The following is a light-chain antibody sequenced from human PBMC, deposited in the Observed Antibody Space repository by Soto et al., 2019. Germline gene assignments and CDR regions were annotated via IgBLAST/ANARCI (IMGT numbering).Light chain of an antibody. V-gene: IGKV1-5*01. Sequence: DIQMTQSPSSLSASVGYRVTMTCRASQSISSYLNWYQQKPGKAPKLLIYDASSLESGVPSRFSGSGSGTEFTLTISSLQPDDFATYYCQQYNSYLTFGQGTKVDI. J-gene: IGKJ1*01. CDR2: DAS. CDR1: QSISSY. CDR3: QQYNSYLT.